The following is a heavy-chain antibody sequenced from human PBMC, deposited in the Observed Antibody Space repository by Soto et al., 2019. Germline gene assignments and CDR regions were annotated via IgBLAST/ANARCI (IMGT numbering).Heavy chain of an antibody. D-gene: IGHD7-27*01. CDR3: AHRTITGESDY. CDR2: IYWDDDK. CDR1: GFSLNTSGVG. J-gene: IGHJ4*02. Sequence: QITLKESGPTLVKPTQTLTLTCTFSGFSLNTSGVGVDWIRQPPGKALEWLALIYWDDDKRYSPSLKSRLTITKDTSKNQVVLIMTNMDPVDTATYYCAHRTITGESDYWGQGTLVTVSS. V-gene: IGHV2-5*02.